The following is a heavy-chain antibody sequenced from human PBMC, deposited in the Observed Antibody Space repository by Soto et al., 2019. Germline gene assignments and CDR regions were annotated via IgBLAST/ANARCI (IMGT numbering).Heavy chain of an antibody. J-gene: IGHJ6*03. Sequence: QDQLLQSGAEVKKPGASVTVSCKASGYSFTNYGITWVRQAPGQGLEWMGWISAFNGNTHYAQKLQGRVTMTTDAATSTAFWELGSLRSDATAVYYCARDRGVAPPVAGNTHYYYYMDVWGKGTTVTVSS. CDR3: ARDRGVAPPVAGNTHYYYYMDV. CDR1: GYSFTNYG. CDR2: ISAFNGNT. D-gene: IGHD6-19*01. V-gene: IGHV1-18*01.